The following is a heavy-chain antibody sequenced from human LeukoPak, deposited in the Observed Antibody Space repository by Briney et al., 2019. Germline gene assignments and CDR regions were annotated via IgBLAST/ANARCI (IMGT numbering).Heavy chain of an antibody. V-gene: IGHV1-69*13. CDR1: GGTFSSYA. D-gene: IGHD6-13*01. J-gene: IGHJ4*02. Sequence: SVKVSCKASGGTFSSYAISWVRQAPGQGLEWMGGIIPIFGTVNYAQKFQGRVTITADESTSTAYMELSSLRSEDTAVYYCASGSSSPRAFDYWGQGTLVTVSS. CDR2: IIPIFGTV. CDR3: ASGSSSPRAFDY.